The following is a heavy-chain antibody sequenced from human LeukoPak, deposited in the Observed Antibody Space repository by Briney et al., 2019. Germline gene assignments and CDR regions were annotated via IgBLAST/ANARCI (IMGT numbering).Heavy chain of an antibody. D-gene: IGHD1-14*01. CDR1: GGTFSSYA. CDR3: ARVLMSGERSHYYYYMDV. J-gene: IGHJ6*03. Sequence: ASVKVSCKASGGTFSSYAISWVRQAPGQGLEWMGGIIPIFGTANYAQKFQGRVTITTDESTSTAYMELSSLRSEDTAVYYCARVLMSGERSHYYYYMDVWGKGTTVTVSS. CDR2: IIPIFGTA. V-gene: IGHV1-69*05.